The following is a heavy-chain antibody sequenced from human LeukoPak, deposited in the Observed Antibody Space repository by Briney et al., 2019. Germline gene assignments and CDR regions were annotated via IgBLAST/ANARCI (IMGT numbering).Heavy chain of an antibody. J-gene: IGHJ4*02. D-gene: IGHD6-13*01. CDR2: ISAYNGNT. CDR3: ARDREQQLVQSWNDRDLDY. Sequence: ASVNVSCKASGYTFTSYGISWVRQAPGQGLEWMGWISAYNGNTNYAQKLQGRVTMTTDTSTSTAYMELRSLRSDDTAVYYCARDREQQLVQSWNDRDLDYWGQGTLVTVSS. V-gene: IGHV1-18*01. CDR1: GYTFTSYG.